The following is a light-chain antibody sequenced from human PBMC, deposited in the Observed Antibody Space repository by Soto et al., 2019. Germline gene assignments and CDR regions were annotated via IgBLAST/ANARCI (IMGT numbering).Light chain of an antibody. CDR3: SSYTSSNTPVV. CDR2: EVS. Sequence: QSALTQPASVSGSPGQSITISCTGTSSDVGGYNYVSRYQQHPGKAPKLMIYEVSNRPSGVSNRFSGSKSGNTASLTISGLQAEDEADYYCSSYTSSNTPVVFGGGTKLTVL. J-gene: IGLJ2*01. CDR1: SSDVGGYNY. V-gene: IGLV2-14*01.